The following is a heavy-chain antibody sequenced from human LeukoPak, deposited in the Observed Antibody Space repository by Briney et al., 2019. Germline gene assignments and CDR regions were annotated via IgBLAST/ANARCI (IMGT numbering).Heavy chain of an antibody. CDR2: ISSSSSYI. V-gene: IGHV3-21*01. CDR3: ARDFDSSGWIDY. D-gene: IGHD6-19*01. CDR1: GFTFSSYS. Sequence: KAGGSLRLSSAASGFTFSSYSMNWVRQAPGKGLEWVSSISSSSSYIYYADSVKGRFTISRDNAKNSLYLQMNSLRAEDTAVYYCARDFDSSGWIDYWGQGTLVTVSS. J-gene: IGHJ4*02.